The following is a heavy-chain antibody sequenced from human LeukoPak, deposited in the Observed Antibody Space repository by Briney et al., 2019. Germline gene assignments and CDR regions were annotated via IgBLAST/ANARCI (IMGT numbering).Heavy chain of an antibody. D-gene: IGHD3-3*01. CDR1: GFTFSSYW. Sequence: GGSLRLSCAASGFTFSSYWMNWVRQAPGKGLVWLSRIDTDGSSTTYADSVKGRFTISRDNAKNMLYLQMNTLRAEDTAVYYCARGLTIFGVVNDGLDIWGQGTKVTVSS. V-gene: IGHV3-74*01. CDR3: ARGLTIFGVVNDGLDI. CDR2: IDTDGSST. J-gene: IGHJ3*02.